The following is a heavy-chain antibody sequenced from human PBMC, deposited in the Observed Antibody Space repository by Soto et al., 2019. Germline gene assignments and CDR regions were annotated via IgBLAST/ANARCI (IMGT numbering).Heavy chain of an antibody. D-gene: IGHD6-13*01. CDR3: ARDYWTSAARLGY. J-gene: IGHJ4*02. CDR2: ISYDGSNK. V-gene: IGHV3-30-3*01. Sequence: GGSLRLSCAASGFTFIGYAMHWVLQAPGKGLEWVAFISYDGSNKYYADSVKGRFSISGDNSKNTLYRQMSSLRVDDTAVYYCARDYWTSAARLGYWGQGALVTVSS. CDR1: GFTFIGYA.